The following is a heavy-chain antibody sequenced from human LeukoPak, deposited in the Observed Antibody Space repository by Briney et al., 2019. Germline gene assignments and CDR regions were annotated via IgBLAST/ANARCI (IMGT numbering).Heavy chain of an antibody. J-gene: IGHJ4*02. D-gene: IGHD3-3*01. CDR3: AKVRLDYDFWSGFDY. V-gene: IGHV3-23*01. CDR1: GFTLSSYA. Sequence: GGSLRLSCAASGFTLSSYAMSWVRQAPGKGLEWVSAISGSGGSTYYADSVKGRFTISRDNSKNTLYLQMNSLRAEDTAVYYCAKVRLDYDFWSGFDYWGQGTLVTVSS. CDR2: ISGSGGST.